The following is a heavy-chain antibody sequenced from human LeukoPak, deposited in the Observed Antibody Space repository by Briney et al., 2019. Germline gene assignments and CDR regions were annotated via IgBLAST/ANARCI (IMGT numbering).Heavy chain of an antibody. D-gene: IGHD2-2*01. J-gene: IGHJ6*02. CDR2: IIPIFGTA. CDR1: GGTFSSYA. CDR3: ARDELIVVVPAAIYYYYGMDV. V-gene: IGHV1-69*13. Sequence: SVKVSCKASGGTFSSYAISWVRQAPGQGLEWMGGIIPIFGTANYAQKFQGRVTITADESTSTAYMELSSLRPEDTAVYYCARDELIVVVPAAIYYYYGMDVWGQGTTVTVSS.